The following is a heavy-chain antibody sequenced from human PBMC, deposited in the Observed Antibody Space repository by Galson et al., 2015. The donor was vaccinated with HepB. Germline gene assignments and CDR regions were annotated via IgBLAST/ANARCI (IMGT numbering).Heavy chain of an antibody. D-gene: IGHD3-3*01. CDR3: ATWGGLEWLT. J-gene: IGHJ4*02. V-gene: IGHV3-53*01. Sequence: SLRLSCAASGFIVSANYMSWVRQAPGRGLEWVSLIYAGGSAYYADSVKGRFTISRDNSKNTLYLQMNSLRAEDTAVYYCATWGGLEWLTWSQGTLVTVSS. CDR2: IYAGGSA. CDR1: GFIVSANY.